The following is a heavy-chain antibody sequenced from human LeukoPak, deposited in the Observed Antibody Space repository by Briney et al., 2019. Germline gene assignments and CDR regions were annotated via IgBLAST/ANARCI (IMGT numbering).Heavy chain of an antibody. V-gene: IGHV3-23*01. CDR3: AKGHSSWAKYYFDY. CDR1: GFTFSKYA. D-gene: IGHD6-13*01. CDR2: INDRGTGT. J-gene: IGHJ4*02. Sequence: PGGSLRLSCAASGFTFSKYAMSWVRQAPGKGLEWVSTINDRGTGTYYADSVKGRFTISRDNSKNTLYLQMNSPRAEDTAVYYCAKGHSSWAKYYFDYWGQGTLVTVSS.